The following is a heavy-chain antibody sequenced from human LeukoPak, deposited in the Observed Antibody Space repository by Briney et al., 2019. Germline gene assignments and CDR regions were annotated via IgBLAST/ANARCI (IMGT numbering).Heavy chain of an antibody. CDR2: ISSSGSTV. J-gene: IGHJ6*04. CDR1: GFTFSSYG. V-gene: IGHV3-48*03. CDR3: ATPLKLPPGYYGMDV. Sequence: GGSLRLSCAASGFTFSSYGMKWVRQAPGKGLEWVSYISSSGSTVYYADSVKGRFTISRDNAKNSLYLQVNSLRAEDTAVYYCATPLKLPPGYYGMDVWGKGTTVTVSS. D-gene: IGHD2-15*01.